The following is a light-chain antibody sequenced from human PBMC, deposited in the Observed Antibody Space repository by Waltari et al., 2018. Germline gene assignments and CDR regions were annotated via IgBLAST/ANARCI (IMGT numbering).Light chain of an antibody. CDR3: TSYRSTNTRVI. CDR2: DFI. Sequence: QSALTQPASVSGSPGQSITISCTGINGDVGGYYYVSWYQQYPGKAPKLFICDFIRLPPGFSSRFSASKSGNTASLTISGLQTEDEADYYCTSYRSTNTRVIFGGGTKLAVL. V-gene: IGLV2-14*03. J-gene: IGLJ2*01. CDR1: NGDVGGYYY.